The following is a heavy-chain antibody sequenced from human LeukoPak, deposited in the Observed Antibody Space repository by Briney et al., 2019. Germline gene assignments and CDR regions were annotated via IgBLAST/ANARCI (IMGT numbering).Heavy chain of an antibody. CDR1: GGTFSSYA. J-gene: IGHJ4*02. CDR3: AREENSGSYDY. D-gene: IGHD1-26*01. CDR2: IIPIFGTA. V-gene: IGHV1-69*05. Sequence: ASVKVSCKASGGTFSSYAISWVRQAPGQGLEWMGGIIPIFGTANYAQKFQGRVTMTRDMSTSTVYMELSSLRSEDTAVYYCAREENSGSYDYWGQGTLVTVSS.